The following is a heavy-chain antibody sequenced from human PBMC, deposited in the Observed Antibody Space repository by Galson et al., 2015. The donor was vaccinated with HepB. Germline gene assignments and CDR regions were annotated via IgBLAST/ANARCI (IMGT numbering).Heavy chain of an antibody. V-gene: IGHV1-18*01. D-gene: IGHD2-15*01. CDR1: GYTFTSYG. CDR2: ISAYNGNT. CDR3: ARIPSWVVSHAFDI. J-gene: IGHJ3*02. Sequence: SVKVSCKASGYTFTSYGISWVRQAPGQGLEWMGWISAYNGNTNYAQKLQGRVTMTTDTSTSTAYMELRSLRSDDTAVYYCARIPSWVVSHAFDIWGQGTMVTVSS.